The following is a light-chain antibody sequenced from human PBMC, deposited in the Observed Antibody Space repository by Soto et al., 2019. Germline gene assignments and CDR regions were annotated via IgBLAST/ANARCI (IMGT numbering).Light chain of an antibody. Sequence: DIKMTQSPSTLSASVGDRVTITCRASQSISSWLAWYQQKPGKAPKLLIYKASSLESGVPSRFSGSGSGTEFTLTISNLQPDDFATYFCQQYHNYPRTFGQGTKVDI. CDR2: KAS. CDR3: QQYHNYPRT. J-gene: IGKJ1*01. V-gene: IGKV1-5*03. CDR1: QSISSW.